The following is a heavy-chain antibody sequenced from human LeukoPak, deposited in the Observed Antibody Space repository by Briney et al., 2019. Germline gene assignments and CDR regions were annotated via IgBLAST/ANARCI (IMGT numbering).Heavy chain of an antibody. D-gene: IGHD1-26*01. J-gene: IGHJ6*03. CDR1: GFTFSSYW. V-gene: IGHV3-7*01. CDR2: IKQDGSEK. CDR3: ARTYSGSYYLYYYYYYMDV. Sequence: QPGGSLRLSCAASGFTFSSYWMSWVRQAPGKGLEWVANIKQDGSEKYYVDSVKGRFTISRDNAKNSLYLQMNSLRAEDTAVYYCARTYSGSYYLYYYYYYMDVWGKGTTVTISS.